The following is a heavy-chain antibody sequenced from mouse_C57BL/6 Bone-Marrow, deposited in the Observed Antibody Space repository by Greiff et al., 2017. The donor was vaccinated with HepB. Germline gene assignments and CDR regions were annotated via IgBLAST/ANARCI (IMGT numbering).Heavy chain of an antibody. CDR3: ARAYYSNYEGGMDY. CDR1: GYTFTSYW. Sequence: QVQLQQPGAELVMPGASVKLSCKASGYTFTSYWMHWVKQRPGQGLEWIGEIDPSDSYTNYNQKFKGKSTLTVDKSSSTAYMQLSSLTSEDSAVYYCARAYYSNYEGGMDYWGQGTSDTVSS. V-gene: IGHV1-69*01. J-gene: IGHJ4*01. CDR2: IDPSDSYT. D-gene: IGHD2-5*01.